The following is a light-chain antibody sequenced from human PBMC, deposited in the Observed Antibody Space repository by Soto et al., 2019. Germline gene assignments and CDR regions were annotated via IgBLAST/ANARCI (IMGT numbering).Light chain of an antibody. CDR3: LQYADLPPYT. CDR2: AAS. V-gene: IGKV1-33*01. J-gene: IGKJ3*01. CDR1: EDIRKS. Sequence: DIPVTQSPSSLSASVGDRVTITCQASEDIRKSLNWFEHKPGKAPKLLIYAASNLEAGVPSRFSGGGSGTDFTFTISSLQPEDIATYYCLQYADLPPYTYGPGTKVHRK.